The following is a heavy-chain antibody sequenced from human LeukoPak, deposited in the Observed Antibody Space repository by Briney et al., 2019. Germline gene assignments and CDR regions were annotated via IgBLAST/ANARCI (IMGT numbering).Heavy chain of an antibody. D-gene: IGHD1-26*01. Sequence: AASVKVSCKASGYTFTYYYIHWVRQVPGQGLEWMGWINPNGGGTHYARKFQGWVTMTRDTSINTVHMELSSLRSDGTAVYYCALSRLEEPGGMDVWGQGTTVTVSS. V-gene: IGHV1-2*04. CDR2: INPNGGGT. CDR1: GYTFTYYY. CDR3: ALSRLEEPGGMDV. J-gene: IGHJ6*02.